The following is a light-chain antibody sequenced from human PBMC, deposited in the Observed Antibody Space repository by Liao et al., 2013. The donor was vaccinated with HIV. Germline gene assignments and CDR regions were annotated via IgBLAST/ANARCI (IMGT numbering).Light chain of an antibody. Sequence: SYELTQPPSVSVSPGQTARIICSGDKLGERYVSWYQQKPGQSPVLVIYQDSKRPSGIPERFSGSNSGNTATLTISGTQAMDEADYYCQAWDSSTEDVVFGGGTKLTVL. V-gene: IGLV3-1*01. CDR1: KLGERY. CDR3: QAWDSSTEDVV. J-gene: IGLJ2*01. CDR2: QDS.